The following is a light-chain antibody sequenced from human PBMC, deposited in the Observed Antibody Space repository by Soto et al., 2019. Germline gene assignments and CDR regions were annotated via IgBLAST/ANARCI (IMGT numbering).Light chain of an antibody. J-gene: IGLJ1*01. V-gene: IGLV2-14*01. CDR3: SSFTSSTTLVV. Sequence: QSVLTQPPSVSGSPGQSITISCTGTSRDVGGYNYVSWYQQHPDRAPKVMIYEVSNRPSGVSNRFSGSKSGNTASLTISGLQAEDEADYYCSSFTSSTTLVVFGTGTKLTVL. CDR1: SRDVGGYNY. CDR2: EVS.